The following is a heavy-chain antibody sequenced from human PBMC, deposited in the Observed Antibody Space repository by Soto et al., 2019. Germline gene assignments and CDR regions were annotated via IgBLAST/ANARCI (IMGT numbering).Heavy chain of an antibody. V-gene: IGHV2-5*01. D-gene: IGHD5-18*01. CDR3: AHRPVEYGYGSERFDT. CDR1: AFSLRTSGVG. J-gene: IGHJ5*02. Sequence: QITLKESGPTLVKPTQTLTLTCTFSAFSLRTSGVGVGWISHPPGKALQWLALIYWNDDKRYSPSLKSRLTITRDTSTNQVVITMTEMDPVDTATYYCAHRPVEYGYGSERFDTWGQGTLVTDSS. CDR2: IYWNDDK.